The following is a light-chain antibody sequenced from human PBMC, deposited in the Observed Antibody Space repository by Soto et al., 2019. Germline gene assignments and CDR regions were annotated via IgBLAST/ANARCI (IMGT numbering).Light chain of an antibody. CDR1: GSDVGGYNY. CDR2: EVS. J-gene: IGLJ3*02. Sequence: QSALTQPASVSGSPGQSITISCTGTGSDVGGYNYVSWYQQHPGKAPKLMIYEVSNRPPGVSNRFSGSKSGNTASLTISGLQTEDEGDYYCCSFTSSSTRVFGGGTKLTVL. V-gene: IGLV2-14*01. CDR3: CSFTSSSTRV.